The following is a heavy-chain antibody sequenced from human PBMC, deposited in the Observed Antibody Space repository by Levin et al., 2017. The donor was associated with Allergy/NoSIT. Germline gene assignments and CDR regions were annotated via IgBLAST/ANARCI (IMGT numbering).Heavy chain of an antibody. J-gene: IGHJ6*02. CDR3: AKDRIRTYGSGSYYFPDDYGMDV. V-gene: IGHV3-43*01. D-gene: IGHD3-10*01. Sequence: GGSLRLSCAASGFTFDDYTMHWVRQAPGKGLEWVSLISWDGGSTYYADSVKGRFTISRDNSKNSLYLQMNSLRTEDTALYYCAKDRIRTYGSGSYYFPDDYGMDVWGQGTTVTVSS. CDR2: ISWDGGST. CDR1: GFTFDDYT.